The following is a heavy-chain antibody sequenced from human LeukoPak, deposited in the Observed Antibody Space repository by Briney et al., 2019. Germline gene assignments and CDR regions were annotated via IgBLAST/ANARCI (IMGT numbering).Heavy chain of an antibody. Sequence: SETLSLTCTVSGGSISSGGYYWSWIRQHPGKGLEWIGYIYYSGSTYYNPSLKSRVTISVDTSKNQFSLKLSSVTAADTAVYYYARGPKYYYDRSGYLGDVYFDYWGQGTLVTVSS. J-gene: IGHJ4*02. CDR1: GGSISSGGYY. D-gene: IGHD3-22*01. V-gene: IGHV4-31*03. CDR3: ARGPKYYYDRSGYLGDVYFDY. CDR2: IYYSGST.